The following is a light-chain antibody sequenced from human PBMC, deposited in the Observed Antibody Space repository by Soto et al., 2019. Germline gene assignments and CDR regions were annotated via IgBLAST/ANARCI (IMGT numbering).Light chain of an antibody. CDR1: SSDFGIYNL. CDR2: EDT. J-gene: IGLJ3*02. V-gene: IGLV2-14*02. CDR3: AARDDSLSGHWV. Sequence: QSALTQPASVSGSPGQSITISCTATSSDFGIYNLVSWYRQHPGKAPQVLIYEDTKRPSGVPDRFAGSKSGTSASLAISGLRSEDEADYYCAARDDSLSGHWVFGGGTKLTVL.